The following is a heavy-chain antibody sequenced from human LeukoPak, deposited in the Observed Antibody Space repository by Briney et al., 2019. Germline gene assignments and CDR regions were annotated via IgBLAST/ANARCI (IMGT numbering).Heavy chain of an antibody. CDR2: INPSGGST. V-gene: IGHV1-46*01. CDR3: ARRDYS. Sequence: ASVKFSCRASGYTFTSYYMDWVRQAPGQGLEWMGIINPSGGSTSYAQKFQGRVTMTRDTSTSTVYMELSRLRSDDTAVYYCARRDYSWGQGTLVTVSS. D-gene: IGHD4-11*01. CDR1: GYTFTSYY. J-gene: IGHJ4*02.